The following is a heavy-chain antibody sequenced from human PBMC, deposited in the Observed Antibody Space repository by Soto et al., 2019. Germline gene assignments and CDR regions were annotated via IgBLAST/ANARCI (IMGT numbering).Heavy chain of an antibody. CDR1: GFTVSSTY. CDR3: ARSGYSYGPFDY. CDR2: IYSGGNT. D-gene: IGHD5-18*01. V-gene: IGHV3-53*01. Sequence: GGSLRLSCAASGFTVSSTYMSWVRQAPGKGLEWVSVIYSGGNTYYADSVKGRFTISRDNSKNTLYLQMNSLRAEDTAVYYCARSGYSYGPFDYWGQGTLVTVSS. J-gene: IGHJ4*02.